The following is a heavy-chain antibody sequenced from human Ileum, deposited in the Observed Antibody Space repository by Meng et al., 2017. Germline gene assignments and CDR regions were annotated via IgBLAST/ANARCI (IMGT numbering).Heavy chain of an antibody. J-gene: IGHJ4*02. CDR3: ATSNDRDVYYLGY. D-gene: IGHD3-22*01. CDR1: GTW. CDR2: IFQSGRT. V-gene: IGHV4-4*02. Sequence: VHLQESGPRLVKPSVILSLTCAVSGTWWSWVRQPPGKGLEWIGEIFQSGRTNYNPSLKSRVTISIDKSKSQISLQLSAVTAADTAVYSCATSNDRDVYYLGYWGQGTLVTVSS.